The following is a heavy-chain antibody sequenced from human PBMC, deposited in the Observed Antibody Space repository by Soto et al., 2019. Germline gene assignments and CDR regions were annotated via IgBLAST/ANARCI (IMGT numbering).Heavy chain of an antibody. CDR1: GFTFSSYW. Sequence: EVQLVESGGGLVQPGGSLRLSCAASGFTFSSYWMSWVRQAPGKGLEWVAKIKQDGSEKYYVDSVKGRFTISRDNAKNSLYLQMNSLRAEDTAVYYCARDSIAVAGRGFDYWGKGTLVTVSS. D-gene: IGHD6-19*01. J-gene: IGHJ4*02. CDR3: ARDSIAVAGRGFDY. V-gene: IGHV3-7*01. CDR2: IKQDGSEK.